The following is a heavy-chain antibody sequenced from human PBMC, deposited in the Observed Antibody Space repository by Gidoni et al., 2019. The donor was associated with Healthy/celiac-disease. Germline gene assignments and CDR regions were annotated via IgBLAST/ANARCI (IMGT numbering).Heavy chain of an antibody. CDR1: GFTFSSYS. J-gene: IGHJ5*02. Sequence: EVQLVQSGGGVVPPGGSLRLSCAASGFTFSSYSMHWVRQAPGKGLEWVSSISRSSSYIYYADSVKGRLTISRDNAKNSLYLQMNSLRAEDTAVYYCARGQVSAWGQGTLVTVSS. CDR3: ARGQVSA. V-gene: IGHV3-21*01. CDR2: ISRSSSYI.